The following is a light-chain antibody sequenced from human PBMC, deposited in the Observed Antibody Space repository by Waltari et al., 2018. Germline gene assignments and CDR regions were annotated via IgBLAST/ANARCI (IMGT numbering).Light chain of an antibody. J-gene: IGLJ3*02. CDR2: INRDGSN. V-gene: IGLV4-69*01. Sequence: QLVLTQSPSASASLGASVKLTCTLDSGHSSNIVPWLQQQPEEGPRYLMKINRDGSNSKRDEIPHRFSCSSSGAERYLTLSSVQPEDEADYYCQTGGHGTWVFGGGTKLTVL. CDR1: SGHSSNI. CDR3: QTGGHGTWV.